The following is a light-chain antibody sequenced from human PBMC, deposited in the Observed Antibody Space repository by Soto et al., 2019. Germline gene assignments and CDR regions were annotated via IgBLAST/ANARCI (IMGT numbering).Light chain of an antibody. CDR3: QQRSNWPPVFT. Sequence: EIVLTQSPATLSLSPGERATLSCRASQSVSSYLAWYQQKPGQAPRLLIYDASGRATGIPARFSGSGSGTDFTLTISSLEPEDFAVYYCQQRSNWPPVFTFGPGTKVDIK. CDR2: DAS. CDR1: QSVSSY. J-gene: IGKJ3*01. V-gene: IGKV3-11*01.